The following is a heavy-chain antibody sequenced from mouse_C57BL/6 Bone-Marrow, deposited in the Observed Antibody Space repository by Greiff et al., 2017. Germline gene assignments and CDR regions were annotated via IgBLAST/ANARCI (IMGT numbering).Heavy chain of an antibody. CDR1: GYTFTSYG. CDR2: IYPRSGNT. Sequence: QVQLQQSGAELARPGASVKLSCKASGYTFTSYGISWVKQRTGQGLEWIGEIYPRSGNTYYNEKFKGKATLTADKSSSTAYMELRSLTSEDSAVYFCASSLLLAYWGQGTLVTVSA. V-gene: IGHV1-81*01. J-gene: IGHJ3*01. D-gene: IGHD1-1*01. CDR3: ASSLLLAY.